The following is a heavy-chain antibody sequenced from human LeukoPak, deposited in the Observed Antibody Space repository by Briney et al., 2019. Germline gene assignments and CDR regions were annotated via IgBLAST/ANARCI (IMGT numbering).Heavy chain of an antibody. D-gene: IGHD1/OR15-1a*01. CDR2: MNKDGSER. CDR3: ARNNDMDV. CDR1: GFTFSSYA. J-gene: IGHJ6*02. V-gene: IGHV3-7*03. Sequence: GGSLRLSCAASGFTFSSYAMSWVRQAPGKGPEWVANMNKDGSERYYVDSVKGRFTISRDTAKNLLYLQMNSLRAEDTALYYCARNNDMDVWGQGTTVIVSS.